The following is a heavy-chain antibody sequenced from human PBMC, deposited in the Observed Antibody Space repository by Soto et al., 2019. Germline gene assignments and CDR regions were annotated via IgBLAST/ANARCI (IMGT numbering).Heavy chain of an antibody. CDR2: IKEEGSEK. D-gene: IGHD4-17*01. J-gene: IGHJ3*02. V-gene: IGHV3-7*01. Sequence: EVQLVESGGGLVQPGGSLRLSCAAYGFTFSNYWMTWVRQAPGKGLEWVASIKEEGSEKNYLDSVKGRLTISRDNAKNSLYLQMSSVKPEDRGVYYCTRWDRAYGECALLIWGQETMVAVSS. CDR1: GFTFSNYW. CDR3: TRWDRAYGECALLI.